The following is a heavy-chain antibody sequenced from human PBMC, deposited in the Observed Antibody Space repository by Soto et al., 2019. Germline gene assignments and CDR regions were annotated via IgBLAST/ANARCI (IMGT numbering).Heavy chain of an antibody. CDR1: GYTFTSYG. CDR3: ARDLKRISEEGMDV. CDR2: ISAYNGNT. J-gene: IGHJ6*02. D-gene: IGHD2-15*01. V-gene: IGHV1-18*01. Sequence: ASVKVSCKASGYTFTSYGISWVRQAPGQGLEWMGWISAYNGNTNYAQKLQGRVTMTTDTSTSTAYMELRSLRSDDTAVYYCARDLKRISEEGMDVWGQGTTVTVSS.